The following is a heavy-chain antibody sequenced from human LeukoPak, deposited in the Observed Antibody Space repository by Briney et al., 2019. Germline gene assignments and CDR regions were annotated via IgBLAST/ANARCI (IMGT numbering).Heavy chain of an antibody. D-gene: IGHD6-13*01. V-gene: IGHV1-69*13. Sequence: EASVTVSCTASGGTFSSYAISWVRQAPGQGLEWMGGIIPIFGTANYAQKFQGRVTITADESTSTAYMELSSLRSEDTAVYYCARTEQQLGELGSFDYWGQGTLVTVSS. J-gene: IGHJ4*02. CDR3: ARTEQQLGELGSFDY. CDR1: GGTFSSYA. CDR2: IIPIFGTA.